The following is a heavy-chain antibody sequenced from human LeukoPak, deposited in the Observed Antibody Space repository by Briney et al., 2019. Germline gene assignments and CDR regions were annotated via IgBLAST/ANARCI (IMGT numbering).Heavy chain of an antibody. V-gene: IGHV3-74*01. CDR1: GFTFSSYW. Sequence: GGSLRLSCAASGFTFSSYWMHWVRQAPGKGLMWVSRIKNDGYETNYADSVKGRFTISRDNAKNTLYLQMNSLTVEDTAVYYCASDRVYYGLDVWGQGTMVSVSS. CDR3: ASDRVYYGLDV. CDR2: IKNDGYET. J-gene: IGHJ6*02.